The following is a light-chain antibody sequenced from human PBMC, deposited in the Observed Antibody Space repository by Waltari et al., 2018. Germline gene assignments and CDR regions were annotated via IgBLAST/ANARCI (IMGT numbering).Light chain of an antibody. J-gene: IGLJ2*01. V-gene: IGLV3-19*01. CDR2: GQS. CDR3: HSRDSSSTRF. Sequence: SSVLTQDPTVSVALGQTVRITCQGDSLRRYYPSWYQQRPGQAPILVFYGQSSRPSGIPDRFSGSISGNTASLTITGAQAEDEADYYCHSRDSSSTRFFGGGTRLTV. CDR1: SLRRYY.